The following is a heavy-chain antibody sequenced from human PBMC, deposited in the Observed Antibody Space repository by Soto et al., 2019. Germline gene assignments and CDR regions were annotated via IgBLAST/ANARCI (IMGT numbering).Heavy chain of an antibody. CDR2: IKSETGGGTT. J-gene: IGHJ5*02. CDR3: TPPYTGGRFYT. Sequence: EVQVVESGGGLVQPGKSLRLSCAASGFLFINAWMNWVRQAPGKGLEWVGRIKSETGGGTTDYAAPVKSRFTIARDDSKNMLYLQMNSLKTEDTAVYYCTPPYTGGRFYTWGQGTLVTVSS. D-gene: IGHD1-26*01. V-gene: IGHV3-15*07. CDR1: GFLFINAW.